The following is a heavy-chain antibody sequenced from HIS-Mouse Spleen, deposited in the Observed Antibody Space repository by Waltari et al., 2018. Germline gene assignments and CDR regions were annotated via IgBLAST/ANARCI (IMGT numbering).Heavy chain of an antibody. V-gene: IGHV4-39*07. CDR1: GGSIRSSRYS. J-gene: IGHJ2*01. D-gene: IGHD6-13*01. CDR2: IYYSGST. Sequence: QLQLQESGPGLVKPSETLSLTCTVSGGSIRSSRYSWVWIRQPPGKGLEWIGSIYYSGSTYYNPSLKSRVTISVDTSKNQFSLKLSSVTAADTAVYYCAREIPYSSSWYDWYFDLWGRGTLVTVSS. CDR3: AREIPYSSSWYDWYFDL.